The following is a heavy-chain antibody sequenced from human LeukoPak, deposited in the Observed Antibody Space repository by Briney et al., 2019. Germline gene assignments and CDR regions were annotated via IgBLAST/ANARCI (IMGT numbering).Heavy chain of an antibody. D-gene: IGHD3-9*01. V-gene: IGHV1-18*01. CDR3: ARDLNVLRYFDWLVGNAFDI. CDR2: ISAYNGNT. J-gene: IGHJ3*02. Sequence: GASVKVSFTASGYTFTIYGISWVRQAPGQGLEWMGWISAYNGNTNYAQKLQGRVTMTTDTSTSTAYMELRSLRSDDTAVYYCARDLNVLRYFDWLVGNAFDIWGQGTMVTVSS. CDR1: GYTFTIYG.